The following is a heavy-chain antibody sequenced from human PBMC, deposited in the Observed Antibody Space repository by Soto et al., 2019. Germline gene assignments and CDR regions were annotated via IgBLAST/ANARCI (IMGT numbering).Heavy chain of an antibody. CDR3: ARVRSSSFDY. D-gene: IGHD6-6*01. V-gene: IGHV3-33*08. Sequence: GESLKISCAASGFTFSSYGMHWVRQAPGKGLEWVAVIWYDGSNKYYADSVKGRFTISRDNSKNTLYLQMNSLRAEDTAVYYCARVRSSSFDYWGQGTLVTVSS. CDR2: IWYDGSNK. CDR1: GFTFSSYG. J-gene: IGHJ4*02.